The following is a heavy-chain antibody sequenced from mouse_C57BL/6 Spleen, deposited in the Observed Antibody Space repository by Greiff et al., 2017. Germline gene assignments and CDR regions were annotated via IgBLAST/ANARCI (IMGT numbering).Heavy chain of an antibody. V-gene: IGHV3-6*01. CDR2: ISYDGSN. Sequence: EVKLMESGPGLVKPSQSLSLTCSVTGYSITSGYYWNWIRQFPGNKLEWIGYISYDGSNNYNPSLKNRISITRDTSKNQFFLKLNSVTTEDTATYYCARVIPATYYFDYWGQGTTLTVSS. CDR3: ARVIPATYYFDY. CDR1: GYSITSGYY. J-gene: IGHJ2*01. D-gene: IGHD1-1*01.